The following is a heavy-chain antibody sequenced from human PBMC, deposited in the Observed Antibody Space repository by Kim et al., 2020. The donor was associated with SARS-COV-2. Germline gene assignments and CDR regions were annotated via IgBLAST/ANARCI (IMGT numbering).Heavy chain of an antibody. Sequence: YYADTVKGRCTISRDNSKNTLFLQMNSLRAEDTAIYYCAEARISGTTLGYWGQGTLVTVSS. D-gene: IGHD1-20*01. CDR3: AEARISGTTLGY. J-gene: IGHJ4*02. V-gene: IGHV3-23*01.